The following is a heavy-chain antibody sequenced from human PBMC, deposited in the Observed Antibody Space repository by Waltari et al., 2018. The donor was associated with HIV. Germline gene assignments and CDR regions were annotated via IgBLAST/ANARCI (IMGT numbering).Heavy chain of an antibody. V-gene: IGHV3-15*01. J-gene: IGHJ3*02. CDR1: EFTFSNAW. D-gene: IGHD3-16*02. CDR3: TTAFSVTLCDAFDI. Sequence: EVQLVESGGGLVKPGGSLGLSCAASEFTFSNAWMSWVRQAPGKGLEWVGHIRSKTDGGTTNYAAPVKGRFTISRDDSKNTLYLQLNSLKTEDTAVYYCTTAFSVTLCDAFDIWGQGTMVTDSS. CDR2: IRSKTDGGTT.